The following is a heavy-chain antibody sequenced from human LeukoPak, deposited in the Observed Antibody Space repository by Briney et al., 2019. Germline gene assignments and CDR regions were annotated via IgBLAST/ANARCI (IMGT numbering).Heavy chain of an antibody. D-gene: IGHD2-15*01. CDR1: GFTFRSSA. CDR2: VSESGGST. V-gene: IGHV3-23*01. CDR3: AKDCSGGSCYSS. J-gene: IGHJ4*02. Sequence: PGGSLRLSCAATGFTFRSSAMHWVRQAPGKGLEWVSSVSESGGSTYYADSVKGRFTISRDNSKNTLYLQMNSLRAEDTAIYYCAKDCSGGSCYSSWGQGTLVTVSS.